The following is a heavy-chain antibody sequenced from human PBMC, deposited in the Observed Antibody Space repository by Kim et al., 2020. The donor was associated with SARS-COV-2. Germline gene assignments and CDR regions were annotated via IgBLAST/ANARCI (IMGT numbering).Heavy chain of an antibody. J-gene: IGHJ4*02. V-gene: IGHV1-8*01. CDR1: GYTFTSYD. CDR3: ARGVRTTSNYDS. D-gene: IGHD1-1*01. CDR2: MNPNIGNA. Sequence: ASVKVSCKASGYTFTSYDLNWVRQATGQGLEWMGWMNPNIGNAGYAQKFQGRVTMTMDPSISTAYMELSSLKSEDTTVSCCARGVRTTSNYDSWGQGTLV.